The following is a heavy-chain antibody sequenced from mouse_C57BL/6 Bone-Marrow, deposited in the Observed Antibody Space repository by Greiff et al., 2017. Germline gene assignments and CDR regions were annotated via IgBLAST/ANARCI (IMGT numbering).Heavy chain of an antibody. Sequence: DVKLVASGGGLVKPGGSLKLSCAASGFTFSDYGMHWVRQAPEKGLEWVAYISSGSSTIYYADTVKGRFTISRDNAKNTLFLQMTSLRSEDTAMYYCARTTYFDYWGQGTTLTVSS. J-gene: IGHJ2*01. CDR1: GFTFSDYG. V-gene: IGHV5-17*01. CDR3: ARTTYFDY. D-gene: IGHD2-12*01. CDR2: ISSGSSTI.